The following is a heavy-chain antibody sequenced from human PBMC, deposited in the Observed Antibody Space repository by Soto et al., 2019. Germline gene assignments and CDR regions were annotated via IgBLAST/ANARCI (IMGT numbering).Heavy chain of an antibody. Sequence: PGGSLRLSCAASGFTFSSYGMHWVRQAPGKGLEWVAVISYDGSNKYYADSVKGRFTISRDNSKNTLYLQMNSLRAEDTAVYYCARRSSGGLYYFDYWGQGTLVTVSS. CDR2: ISYDGSNK. D-gene: IGHD1-26*01. J-gene: IGHJ4*02. CDR3: ARRSSGGLYYFDY. CDR1: GFTFSSYG. V-gene: IGHV3-30*03.